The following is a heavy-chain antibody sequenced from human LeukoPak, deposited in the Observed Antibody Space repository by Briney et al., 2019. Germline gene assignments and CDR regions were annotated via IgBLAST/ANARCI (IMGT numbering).Heavy chain of an antibody. V-gene: IGHV1-69*05. CDR1: GGTFSSYA. Sequence: GASVKVSCKASGGTFSSYAISWVRQAPGQGLEWIGGIVPVFGTANYAQKFQGRVTITTDESTSTAYMELSSLRSEDTAVYYCARVNRGPYFDCLGPDYYYYMDVWGKGTTVTVSS. CDR2: IVPVFGTA. J-gene: IGHJ6*03. D-gene: IGHD3-9*01. CDR3: ARVNRGPYFDCLGPDYYYYMDV.